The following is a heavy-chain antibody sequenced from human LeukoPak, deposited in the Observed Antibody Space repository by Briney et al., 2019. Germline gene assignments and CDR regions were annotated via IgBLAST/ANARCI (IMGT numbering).Heavy chain of an antibody. CDR3: AKDSEGYCGGDCYSYFDY. V-gene: IGHV3-23*01. CDR1: GFTFSSYA. D-gene: IGHD2-21*02. CDR2: ISGSGGST. Sequence: GGSLRLSCAASGFTFSSYAMSWVRQAPGKGLEWVSAISGSGGSTYYADSVKGRFTISRDNSKNTLYLQMNSLRAEDTAVYYCAKDSEGYCGGDCYSYFDYWGQGTLVTVSS. J-gene: IGHJ4*02.